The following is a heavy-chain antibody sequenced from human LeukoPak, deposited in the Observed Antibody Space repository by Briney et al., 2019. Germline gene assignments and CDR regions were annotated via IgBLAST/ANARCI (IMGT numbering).Heavy chain of an antibody. V-gene: IGHV3-74*01. D-gene: IGHD4-23*01. CDR3: ARGRPHGNDY. CDR2: IASDGSST. CDR1: GFTFSSYW. Sequence: GGSLRLSCAASGFTFSSYWMNWVRQAPGKGLVWVSRIASDGSSTTYADSVKGRFSISRDNAKNTLYLQMNSLRVEDTAVYYCARGRPHGNDYWGQGSLVTVSS. J-gene: IGHJ4*02.